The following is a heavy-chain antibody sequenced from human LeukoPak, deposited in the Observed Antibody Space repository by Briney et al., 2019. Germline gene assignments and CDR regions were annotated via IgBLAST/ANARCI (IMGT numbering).Heavy chain of an antibody. J-gene: IGHJ4*02. D-gene: IGHD6-19*01. CDR3: ARPRGGWYGY. CDR2: IYTSGST. V-gene: IGHV4-61*02. Sequence: KSSETLSLTCTVSGGSISSGSYYWSWIRQPAGKGLEWIGRIYTSGSTNYNPSLKSRVTISVDTSKNQFSLKLSSVTAADTAVYYCARPRGGWYGYWGQGTLVTVSS. CDR1: GGSISSGSYY.